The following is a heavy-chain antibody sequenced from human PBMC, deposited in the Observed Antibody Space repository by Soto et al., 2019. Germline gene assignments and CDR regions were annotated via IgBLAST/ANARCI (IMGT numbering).Heavy chain of an antibody. V-gene: IGHV3-23*01. CDR1: GFTFSSYA. Sequence: EVQILESGGGLVQPGGSLRLSCAASGFTFSSYAMYWVRKAPGKGLAWVSGISDSGTGTYYADSVKGRFTISRDNSKNTVYLQMKGLRAEDTALYYCAKDHTVVIRDAFDIWGQGTMVNVSS. CDR2: ISDSGTGT. D-gene: IGHD3-22*01. J-gene: IGHJ3*02. CDR3: AKDHTVVIRDAFDI.